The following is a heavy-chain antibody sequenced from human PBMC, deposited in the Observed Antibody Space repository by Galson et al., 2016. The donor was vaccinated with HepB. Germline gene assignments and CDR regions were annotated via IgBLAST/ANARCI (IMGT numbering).Heavy chain of an antibody. CDR3: ARHRQAVAGIFDY. D-gene: IGHD6-19*01. CDR2: VYDSGIT. Sequence: ETLSLTCTVSGGSISSDYWSWIRQPPGKGLEWIGYVYDSGITEYNPSLMSRVTISVDTSKTQFSLNLRSVTAADTAVYYCARHRQAVAGIFDYWGQGKMVTVSS. CDR1: GGSISSDY. V-gene: IGHV4-59*08. J-gene: IGHJ4*02.